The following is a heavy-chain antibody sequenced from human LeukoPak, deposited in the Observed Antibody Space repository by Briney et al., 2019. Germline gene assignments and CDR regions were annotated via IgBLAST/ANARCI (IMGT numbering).Heavy chain of an antibody. CDR2: ISYDGSNK. D-gene: IGHD2-2*01. V-gene: IGHV3-30*04. CDR3: ARDLGYCSSTSCANNWFDP. CDR1: GFTFSSYA. Sequence: PGRSLRLSRAASGFTFSSYAMHWVRQAPGKGLEWVAVISYDGSNKYYADSVKGRFTISRDNSKNTLYLQMNSLRAEDTALYYCARDLGYCSSTSCANNWFDPWGQGPLVTVSS. J-gene: IGHJ5*02.